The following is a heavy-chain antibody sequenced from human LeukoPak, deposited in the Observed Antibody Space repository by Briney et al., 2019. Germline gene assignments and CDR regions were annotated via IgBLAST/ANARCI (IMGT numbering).Heavy chain of an antibody. CDR1: GFTFSSYG. Sequence: GGTLRLSCAASGFTFSSYGMSWVRQAPGKGLEWVSGISGSGGSTYYADSVKGRFTISRDNAKNSLYLQMNSLRAEDTAVYYCARGSYSSSWHILYYFDYWGQGTLVTVSS. D-gene: IGHD6-13*01. V-gene: IGHV3-23*01. CDR3: ARGSYSSSWHILYYFDY. CDR2: ISGSGGST. J-gene: IGHJ4*02.